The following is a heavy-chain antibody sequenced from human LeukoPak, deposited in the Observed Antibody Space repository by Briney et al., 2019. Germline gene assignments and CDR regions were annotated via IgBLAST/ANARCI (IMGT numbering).Heavy chain of an antibody. CDR1: GGSFSGYY. CDR2: INHSGST. J-gene: IGHJ6*02. Sequence: SETLSLTCAVYGGSFSGYYWSWIRQPPGKGLEWIGEINHSGSTNYNPSLKSRVTISVDTSKNQFSLKLSSVTAADTAVYYCARAQLRSYYYGMDVWGQGTTVTVSS. V-gene: IGHV4-34*01. D-gene: IGHD5-12*01. CDR3: ARAQLRSYYYGMDV.